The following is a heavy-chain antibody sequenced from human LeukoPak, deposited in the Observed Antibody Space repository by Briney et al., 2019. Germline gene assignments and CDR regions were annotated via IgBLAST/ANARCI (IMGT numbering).Heavy chain of an antibody. V-gene: IGHV4-59*01. D-gene: IGHD4-11*01. CDR3: ARDRGYSNYPAYYFDY. CDR2: IYYSGST. CDR1: GGSISSYY. J-gene: IGHJ4*02. Sequence: SETLSLTCTVSGGSISSYYWSWIRQPPGKGLEWIGYIYYSGSTNYNPSLKSRVTISVDTSKNQFSLKLSSVTAADTAVYYCARDRGYSNYPAYYFDYWGQGTLVTVSS.